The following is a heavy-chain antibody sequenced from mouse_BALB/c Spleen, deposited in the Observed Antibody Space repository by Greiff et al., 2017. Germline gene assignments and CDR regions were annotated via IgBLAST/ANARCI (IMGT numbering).Heavy chain of an antibody. D-gene: IGHD2-2*01. Sequence: QVQLQQSGAELVRPGTSVKVSCKASGYAFTNYLIEWVKQRPGQGLEWIGVINPGSGGTNYNEKFKGKATLTADKSSSTAYMQLSSLTSDDSAVYFCARRTYGYDWYFDVWGAGTTVTVSS. V-gene: IGHV1-54*01. CDR3: ARRTYGYDWYFDV. CDR1: GYAFTNYL. CDR2: INPGSGGT. J-gene: IGHJ1*01.